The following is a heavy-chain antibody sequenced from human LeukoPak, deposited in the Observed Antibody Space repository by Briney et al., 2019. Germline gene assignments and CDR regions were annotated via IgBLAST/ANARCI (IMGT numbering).Heavy chain of an antibody. CDR3: TKDMEWGMDV. J-gene: IGHJ6*02. CDR1: GFTFDRNT. CDR2: IGWDGTNI. V-gene: IGHV3-43*01. D-gene: IGHD3-3*01. Sequence: GGSLRLSCEAPGFTFDRNTMHWVRRPPGKGPEWVSLIGWDGTNIDYADSVKGRFTISRDNSKNFVYLQMHSLRTEDTALYYCTKDMEWGMDVWGQGTTVIVSS.